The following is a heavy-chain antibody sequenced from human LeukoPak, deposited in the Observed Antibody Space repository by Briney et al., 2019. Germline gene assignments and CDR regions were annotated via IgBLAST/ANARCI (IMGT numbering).Heavy chain of an antibody. Sequence: PGGSLRLSCVASGFTLSSYSMHWVRQAPGKGLEWVSSTDSTGASIYYADSVKGRFTISRDNAKNSLYLQMSSLRAEDTAVYYCARDAGITGTTDLDYWGHGTLVTVSS. CDR1: GFTLSSYS. V-gene: IGHV3-21*01. CDR3: ARDAGITGTTDLDY. CDR2: TDSTGASI. J-gene: IGHJ4*01. D-gene: IGHD1-14*01.